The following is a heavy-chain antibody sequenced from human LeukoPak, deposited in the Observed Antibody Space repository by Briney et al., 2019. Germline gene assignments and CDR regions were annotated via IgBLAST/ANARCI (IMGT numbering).Heavy chain of an antibody. CDR1: GGSISSSSYY. CDR2: LYYTGST. D-gene: IGHD2-2*01. V-gene: IGHV4-39*07. CDR3: ASLRSDIVVVPAASFN. J-gene: IGHJ4*02. Sequence: SETLSLTCTVSGGSISSSSYYWGWIRQPPGKGLEWIGSLYYTGSTYYNPSLKSRVTISVDTSKNQFSLKLSSVTAADTAVYYCASLRSDIVVVPAASFNWGQGTLVTVSS.